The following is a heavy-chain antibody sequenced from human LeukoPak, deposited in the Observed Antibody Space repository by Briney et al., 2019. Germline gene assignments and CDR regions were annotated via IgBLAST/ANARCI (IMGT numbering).Heavy chain of an antibody. CDR1: GFTVSSNY. V-gene: IGHV3-23*01. CDR2: ISGSGGTT. Sequence: GGSLRLSCAASGFTVSSNYMSWVRQAPGKGLEWVSAISGSGGTTYYADSVKGRFTISRDNSKNTLYLQMNSLRAEDTAVYYCAKDSRSGYYNYYYGMDVWGQGTTVTVSS. CDR3: AKDSRSGYYNYYYGMDV. D-gene: IGHD3-22*01. J-gene: IGHJ6*02.